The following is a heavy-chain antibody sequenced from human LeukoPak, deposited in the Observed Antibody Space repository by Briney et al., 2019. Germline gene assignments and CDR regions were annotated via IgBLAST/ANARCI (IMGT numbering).Heavy chain of an antibody. V-gene: IGHV3-53*01. J-gene: IGHJ3*02. D-gene: IGHD3-22*01. CDR2: LYSGGST. Sequence: PGGSLRLSCAASGSTVSSNYMSWVREAPGKGLGWVSVLYSGGSTYYADSVKGRFTISRDNAKNSLYLQMNSLRAEDTAVYYCARRKGYSDSSGYFEGSAFDIWGQGTMVTVSS. CDR1: GSTVSSNY. CDR3: ARRKGYSDSSGYFEGSAFDI.